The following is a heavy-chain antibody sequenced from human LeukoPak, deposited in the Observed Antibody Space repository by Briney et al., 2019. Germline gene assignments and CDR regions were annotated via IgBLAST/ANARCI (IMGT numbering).Heavy chain of an antibody. CDR2: IIPISGTA. D-gene: IGHD4/OR15-4a*01. J-gene: IGHJ4*02. Sequence: SVKVSCKASGGTFSSYAISWVRQAPGQGLEWMGGIIPISGTANYAQKFQGRVTITTDESTSTAYMELSSLRSEDTAVYYCARSLSLTSPYFDYWGQGTLVTVSS. V-gene: IGHV1-69*05. CDR3: ARSLSLTSPYFDY. CDR1: GGTFSSYA.